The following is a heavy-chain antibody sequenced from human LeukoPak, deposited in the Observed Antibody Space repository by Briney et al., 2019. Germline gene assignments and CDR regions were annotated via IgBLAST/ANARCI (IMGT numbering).Heavy chain of an antibody. Sequence: GGSLRFSCAASGFTFRGSWMDWVRQAPGKGLEWVANINQDGSETYYVDSAKGRFTISRDNAKNSLYLQMDSLRVEDTAMYYCTKALDFWGQGTLVTVSS. J-gene: IGHJ4*02. CDR1: GFTFRGSW. CDR3: TKALDF. CDR2: INQDGSET. V-gene: IGHV3-7*01.